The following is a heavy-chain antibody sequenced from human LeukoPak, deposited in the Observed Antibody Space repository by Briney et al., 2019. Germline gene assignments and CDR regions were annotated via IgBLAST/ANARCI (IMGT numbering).Heavy chain of an antibody. CDR2: TNPNSGGT. J-gene: IGHJ4*02. Sequence: ASVKVSCKASGYTFTAYYMYWVRQAPGQGLEWMGWTNPNSGGTNSSQKFQDRVTLTRDTSISTAYMELSSLRSGDTAVYYCARAYGSGTSYHPDYWGQGTLVTVSS. CDR1: GYTFTAYY. D-gene: IGHD3-10*01. CDR3: ARAYGSGTSYHPDY. V-gene: IGHV1-2*02.